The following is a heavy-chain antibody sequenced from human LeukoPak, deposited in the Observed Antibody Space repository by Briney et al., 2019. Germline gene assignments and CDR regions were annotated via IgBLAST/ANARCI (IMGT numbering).Heavy chain of an antibody. J-gene: IGHJ4*02. V-gene: IGHV3-9*01. CDR3: AKDWDVSFTVTTGFDY. Sequence: PGGSLRLSCAASGFTFDDYAMHWVRQAPGKGLEWVSGISWNSGSIGYADSVKGRFTISRDNAKNSLYLQMNSLRAEDTALYYFAKDWDVSFTVTTGFDYWGQGTLVTVS. CDR2: ISWNSGSI. CDR1: GFTFDDYA. D-gene: IGHD4-17*01.